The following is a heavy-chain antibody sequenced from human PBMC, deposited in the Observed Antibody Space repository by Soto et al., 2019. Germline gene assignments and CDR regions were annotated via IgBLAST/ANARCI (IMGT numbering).Heavy chain of an antibody. CDR1: GFTFSSYA. D-gene: IGHD3-22*01. Sequence: EVQLLESGGGLVQPGGSLRLSCAASGFTFSSYAMSWVRQAPGKGLEWVSAISGSGGSTYYADSVKGPFTISRDNSKNTLYLQLNSLRAEDTAVYYCALRTDYYDSSGYYESYYYYGMDVWGQGTTVTVSS. V-gene: IGHV3-23*01. J-gene: IGHJ6*02. CDR3: ALRTDYYDSSGYYESYYYYGMDV. CDR2: ISGSGGST.